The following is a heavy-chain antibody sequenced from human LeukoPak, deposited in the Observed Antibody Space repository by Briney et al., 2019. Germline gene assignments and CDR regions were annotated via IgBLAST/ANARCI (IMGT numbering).Heavy chain of an antibody. D-gene: IGHD3-9*01. V-gene: IGHV1-18*01. CDR3: ARAYYDILTGYYHGWFDP. Sequence: AASVKVSCKASGYTFTSYGISWVRQAPGQGLEWMGWISAYNGNTNYAQKLQGRVIMTTDTSTSTAYMELRSLRSDDTAVYYCARAYYDILTGYYHGWFDPWGQGTLVTVSS. CDR2: ISAYNGNT. CDR1: GYTFTSYG. J-gene: IGHJ5*02.